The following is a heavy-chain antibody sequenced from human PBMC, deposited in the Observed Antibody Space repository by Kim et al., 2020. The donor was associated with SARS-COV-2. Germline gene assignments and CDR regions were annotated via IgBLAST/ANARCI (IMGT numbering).Heavy chain of an antibody. CDR3: ARGRIVVVTAIHDYYYYGMDV. J-gene: IGHJ6*02. D-gene: IGHD2-21*02. V-gene: IGHV4-34*01. CDR2: INHSGST. Sequence: SETLSLICAVYGGSFSGYYWSWIRQPPGKGLEWIGEINHSGSTNYNPSLKSRVTISVDTSKNQFSLKLSSVTAADTAVYYCARGRIVVVTAIHDYYYYGMDVWGQGTTVTVSS. CDR1: GGSFSGYY.